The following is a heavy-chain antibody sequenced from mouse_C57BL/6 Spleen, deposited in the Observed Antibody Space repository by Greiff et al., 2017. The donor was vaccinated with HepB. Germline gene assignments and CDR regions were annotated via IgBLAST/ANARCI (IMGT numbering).Heavy chain of an antibody. J-gene: IGHJ4*01. CDR3: ARHEGGDYYDYDGYYAMDY. CDR1: GYTFTEYT. D-gene: IGHD2-4*01. CDR2: FYPGSGSI. V-gene: IGHV1-62-2*01. Sequence: LEESGAELVKPGASVKLSCKASGYTFTEYTIHWVKQRSGQGLEWIGWFYPGSGSIKYNEKFKDKATLTADKSSSTVYMELSRLTSEDSAVYFCARHEGGDYYDYDGYYAMDYWGQGTSVTVSS.